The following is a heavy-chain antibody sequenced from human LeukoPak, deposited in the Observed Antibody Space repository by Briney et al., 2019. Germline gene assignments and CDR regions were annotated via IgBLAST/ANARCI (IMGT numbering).Heavy chain of an antibody. CDR2: IYYSGST. CDR3: ARHRYRYGLNWFDP. CDR1: GGSISSSSYY. Sequence: PSETLSRTCTVSGGSISSSSYYWGWIRQPPGKGLEWIGCIYYSGSTYYNPSHKSRVTISVDTSKNQFSLKLSSVTAADTAVYYCARHRYRYGLNWFDPWGQGTLVTVSS. V-gene: IGHV4-39*01. J-gene: IGHJ5*02. D-gene: IGHD5-18*01.